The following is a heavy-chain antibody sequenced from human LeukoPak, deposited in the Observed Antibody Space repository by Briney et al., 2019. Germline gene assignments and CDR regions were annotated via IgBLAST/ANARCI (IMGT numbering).Heavy chain of an antibody. J-gene: IGHJ4*02. CDR2: ISAYNGNS. V-gene: IGHV1-18*01. CDR3: ARFSPPIYYDFWSGYAY. Sequence: ASVKVSCKASGYTFTSYGISWERQAPGQGLEWMGWISAYNGNSNYAQKLQGRVPITTDTSTSTAYMELRSLRSDDTAVYYCARFSPPIYYDFWSGYAYWGQGTLVTVSS. CDR1: GYTFTSYG. D-gene: IGHD3-3*01.